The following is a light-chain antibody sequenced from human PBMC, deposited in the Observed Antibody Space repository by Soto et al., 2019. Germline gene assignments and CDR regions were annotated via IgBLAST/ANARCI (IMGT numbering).Light chain of an antibody. J-gene: IGKJ5*01. CDR1: QSVSSN. Sequence: EIVMTQSPATLSVSPGERATLSCRASQSVSSNLGWYQQKPGQAPGLLIYGASTRATGIPARFSGSGSGTEFTLTIISLHSEDFALYYCQQYNNWPPEITFGQGTRLEIK. V-gene: IGKV3-15*01. CDR3: QQYNNWPPEIT. CDR2: GAS.